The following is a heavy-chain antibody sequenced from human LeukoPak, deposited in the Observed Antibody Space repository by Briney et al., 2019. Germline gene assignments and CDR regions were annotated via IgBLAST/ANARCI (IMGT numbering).Heavy chain of an antibody. V-gene: IGHV1-8*01. J-gene: IGHJ4*02. D-gene: IGHD6-13*01. CDR3: ARGLKAAAGPPFFVY. Sequence: GASVKVSCKASGYTFTGYDINWVRQATGQGLEWMEWMNPNCGNTGYAQKFQGRVTMTRNTSISTAYMELSSLRSEDTAVYYCARGLKAAAGPPFFVYWGQGTLVTVSS. CDR2: MNPNCGNT. CDR1: GYTFTGYD.